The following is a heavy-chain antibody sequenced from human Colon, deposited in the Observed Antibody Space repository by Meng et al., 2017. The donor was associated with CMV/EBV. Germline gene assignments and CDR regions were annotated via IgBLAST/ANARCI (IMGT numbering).Heavy chain of an antibody. V-gene: IGHV3-30-3*01. CDR3: VRCSSTSCYRGNWFDP. J-gene: IGHJ5*02. D-gene: IGHD2-2*01. Sequence: GESLKISCAASGLTFSNYAMHWVRQAPGKGLEWVAVISYDGSHEYYADSVRGRFTISRDNSKNTLYLQMNSLRAEDTAVYYCVRCSSTSCYRGNWFDPWGQGTLVTVSS. CDR1: GLTFSNYA. CDR2: ISYDGSHE.